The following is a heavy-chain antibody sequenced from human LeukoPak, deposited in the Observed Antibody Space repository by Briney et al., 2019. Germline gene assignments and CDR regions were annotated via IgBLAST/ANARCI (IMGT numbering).Heavy chain of an antibody. CDR2: ISAYNGNT. D-gene: IGHD6-13*01. Sequence: ASVKLSCKASGYTVTSYGISWVRQAPGPGLEWMGWISAYNGNTNYAQKLQGRVTMSTDTSTSTAYMELRSLRSDDTAVYYCARVYSSSWYGDPNWFDPWGQGTLVTVSS. J-gene: IGHJ5*02. CDR1: GYTVTSYG. CDR3: ARVYSSSWYGDPNWFDP. V-gene: IGHV1-18*01.